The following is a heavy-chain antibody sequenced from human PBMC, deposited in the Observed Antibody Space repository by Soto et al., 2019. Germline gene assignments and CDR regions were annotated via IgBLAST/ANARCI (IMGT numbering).Heavy chain of an antibody. CDR3: ARDRDWGLVHRIRRYYYYMDV. Sequence: GGSLRLSCAASGFTFSSYWMSWVRQAPGKGLEWVANIKQDGSEKYYVDSVKGRFTISRDNAKNSLYLQMNSLRAEDTAVYYCARDRDWGLVHRIRRYYYYMDVWGKGTTVTVSS. D-gene: IGHD6-6*01. CDR2: IKQDGSEK. J-gene: IGHJ6*03. CDR1: GFTFSSYW. V-gene: IGHV3-7*01.